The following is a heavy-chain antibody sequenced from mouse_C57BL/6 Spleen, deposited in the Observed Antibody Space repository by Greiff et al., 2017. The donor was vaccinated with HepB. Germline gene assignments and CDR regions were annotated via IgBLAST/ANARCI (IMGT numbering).Heavy chain of an antibody. Sequence: EVNVVESGGGLVKPGGSLKLSCAASGFTFSDYGMHWVRQAPEKGLEWVAYISSGSSTIYYADTVKGRFTISRDNAKNTLFLQMTSLRSEDTAMYYCARNHGSSYGYAMDYWGQGTSVTVSS. CDR2: ISSGSSTI. V-gene: IGHV5-17*01. D-gene: IGHD1-1*01. J-gene: IGHJ4*01. CDR3: ARNHGSSYGYAMDY. CDR1: GFTFSDYG.